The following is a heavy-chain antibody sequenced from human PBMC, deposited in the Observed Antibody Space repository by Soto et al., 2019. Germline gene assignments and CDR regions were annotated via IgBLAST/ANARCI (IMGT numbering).Heavy chain of an antibody. CDR1: GFPFSTYG. V-gene: IGHV3-33*01. D-gene: IGHD1-1*01. CDR2: IVSDGSAK. J-gene: IGHJ3*02. CDR3: ARDDAFGNENGFDI. Sequence: QVQLVESGGGVVQPGTSLRLSCAVSGFPFSTYGFHWVRQPPGKGLEWVAVIVSDGSAKYHADSVEGRFPISRDNSKDTLYLQMNSLRAEDTAVYYCARDDAFGNENGFDIWGQGTMVTVSS.